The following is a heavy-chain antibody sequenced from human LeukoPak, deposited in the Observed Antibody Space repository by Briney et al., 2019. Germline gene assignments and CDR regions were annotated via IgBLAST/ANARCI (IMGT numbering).Heavy chain of an antibody. CDR3: ARARRRYDILTGFGY. V-gene: IGHV1-2*02. CDR2: INPNSGGT. D-gene: IGHD3-9*01. J-gene: IGHJ4*02. CDR1: GYTFTGYY. Sequence: ASVKVSCKASGYTFTGYYMHWVRQAPGQGLEWMGWINPNSGGTNYAQKFRGRVTMTRDTSISTAYMELSRLRSDDTAVYYCARARRRYDILTGFGYWGQGTLVTVSS.